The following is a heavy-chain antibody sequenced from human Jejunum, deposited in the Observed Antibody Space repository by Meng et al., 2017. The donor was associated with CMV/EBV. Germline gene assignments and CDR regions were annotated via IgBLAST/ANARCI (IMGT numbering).Heavy chain of an antibody. CDR3: AKDLGASGWFETFDS. Sequence: FTFSTYGMHWGRLAPGRGLEWVAFIRYDGNNKYYTDSVKGRFTISRDNSRSTLFLQMNSLGVEDTAVYYCAKDLGASGWFETFDSWGQGTLVTVSS. D-gene: IGHD6-19*01. J-gene: IGHJ4*02. CDR1: FTFSTYG. CDR2: IRYDGNNK. V-gene: IGHV3-30*02.